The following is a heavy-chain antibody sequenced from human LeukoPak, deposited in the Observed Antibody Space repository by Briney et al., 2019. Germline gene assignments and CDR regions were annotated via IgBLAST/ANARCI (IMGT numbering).Heavy chain of an antibody. Sequence: ASVKVSCKASGYTFTSYGSSWLRQAPGQGLEGMGWISAYNGNTNYAQKLQGRVSMNTHTSTSKAYMELRSLRSDDTAVYYCERDLYDYDILTGYYEFDYWGQGTLVTVSS. D-gene: IGHD3-9*01. CDR1: GYTFTSYG. CDR3: ERDLYDYDILTGYYEFDY. CDR2: ISAYNGNT. J-gene: IGHJ4*02. V-gene: IGHV1-18*04.